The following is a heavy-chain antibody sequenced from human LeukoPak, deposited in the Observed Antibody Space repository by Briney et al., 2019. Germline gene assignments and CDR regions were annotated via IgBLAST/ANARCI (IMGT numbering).Heavy chain of an antibody. CDR3: ASVTGRRVYFVY. V-gene: IGHV3-48*01. Sequence: GGSLRLSCAPSGFTLSSYSIKWVRQAPGKGLEWVSYISSSSSTIYYADSVKGRFTISRDNAKNSLYLQMNSLRAEDPAVYYCASVTGRRVYFVYWGQRTLVTVSS. D-gene: IGHD1-26*01. CDR2: ISSSSSTI. CDR1: GFTLSSYS. J-gene: IGHJ4*02.